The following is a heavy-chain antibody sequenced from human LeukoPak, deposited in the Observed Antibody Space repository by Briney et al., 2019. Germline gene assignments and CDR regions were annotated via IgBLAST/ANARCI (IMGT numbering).Heavy chain of an antibody. CDR1: GGSISSYY. D-gene: IGHD6-13*01. J-gene: IGHJ5*02. Sequence: PSETLSLTCTVSGGSISSYYWSWIRQPPGKGLEWIGYIYYSGSTNYNPSLKSRVTISVDTSKNQFSLKLSFVTAADTAVYYCASLGHSSSWYFWFDPWGQGTLVTVSS. CDR2: IYYSGST. V-gene: IGHV4-59*01. CDR3: ASLGHSSSWYFWFDP.